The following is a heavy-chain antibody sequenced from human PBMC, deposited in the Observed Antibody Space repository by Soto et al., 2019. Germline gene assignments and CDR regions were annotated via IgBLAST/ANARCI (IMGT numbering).Heavy chain of an antibody. V-gene: IGHV3-33*01. CDR2: IWYDGSNK. Sequence: GGSLRLSCSASGFTFSSYGMHWVRQAPGKGLEWVAVIWYDGSNKYYADSVKGRFTISRDNSKNTLYLQMNSLRAEDTAVYYCASAAKHYYGSGSLIYWGQGTLVTVSS. CDR3: ASAAKHYYGSGSLIY. J-gene: IGHJ4*02. CDR1: GFTFSSYG. D-gene: IGHD3-10*01.